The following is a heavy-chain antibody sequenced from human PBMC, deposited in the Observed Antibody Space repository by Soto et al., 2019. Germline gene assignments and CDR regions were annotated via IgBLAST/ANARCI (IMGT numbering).Heavy chain of an antibody. CDR1: GGSFSGYY. D-gene: IGHD6-13*01. CDR2: INHSGST. V-gene: IGHV4-34*01. J-gene: IGHJ6*02. Sequence: PSETLSLTCAVYGGSFSGYYWSWIHQPPGKGLEWIGEINHSGSTNYNPSLKSRVTISVDTSKNQFSLKLSSVTAADTAVYYCARLLRQQLVQYYYYYGMDVWGQGTTVTVYS. CDR3: ARLLRQQLVQYYYYYGMDV.